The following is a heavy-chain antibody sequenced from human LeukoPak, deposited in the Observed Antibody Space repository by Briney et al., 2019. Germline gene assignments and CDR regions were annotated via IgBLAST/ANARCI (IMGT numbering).Heavy chain of an antibody. CDR3: ARDPAYYYDSSGPDY. Sequence: PGGSLGLSCAASGFTFSSYAMHWVRQAPGKGLEWVAVISYDGSNKHYADSVKGRFTISRDNSKNTLYLQMNSLRAEDTAVYYCARDPAYYYDSSGPDYWGQGTLVTVSS. J-gene: IGHJ4*02. CDR2: ISYDGSNK. D-gene: IGHD3-22*01. V-gene: IGHV3-30-3*01. CDR1: GFTFSSYA.